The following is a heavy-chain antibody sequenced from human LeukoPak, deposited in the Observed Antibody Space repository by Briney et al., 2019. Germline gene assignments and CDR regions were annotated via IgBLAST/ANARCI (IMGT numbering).Heavy chain of an antibody. V-gene: IGHV1-18*01. CDR3: ARLFGELLLPSDHFYYMDV. Sequence: ASVKVSCKASGYTFTASGLCWVRQAPGQGLEWMGWINPYNDITDYAQTFKGRVTMTTDTSTSTAYMELRSLRSDDTAVYYCARLFGELLLPSDHFYYMDVWGKGTAVTVSS. CDR2: INPYNDIT. D-gene: IGHD3-10*02. J-gene: IGHJ6*03. CDR1: GYTFTASG.